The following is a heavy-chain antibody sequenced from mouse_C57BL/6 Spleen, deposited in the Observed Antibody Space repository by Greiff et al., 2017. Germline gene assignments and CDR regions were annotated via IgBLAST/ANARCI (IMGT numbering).Heavy chain of an antibody. D-gene: IGHD3-2*02. CDR2: ISYDGSN. CDR3: ARDRSGNENYFDY. Sequence: DVQLQESGPGLVKPSQSLSLTCSVTGYSITSGYYWYWIRQFPGNILEWMGYISYDGSNNYNTSLKNRISITRDASKNLFFLKLNAMTTEDTATYYCARDRSGNENYFDYWGQGTTLTVSS. J-gene: IGHJ2*01. V-gene: IGHV3-6*01. CDR1: GYSITSGYY.